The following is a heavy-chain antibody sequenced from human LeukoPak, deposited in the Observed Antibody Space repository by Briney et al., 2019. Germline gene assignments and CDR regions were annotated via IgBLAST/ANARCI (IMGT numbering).Heavy chain of an antibody. V-gene: IGHV1-18*01. CDR1: GYRFTSYG. CDR2: ISAYNGNT. Sequence: ASVKVSCKASGYRFTSYGISWVRQAPGQGLEWVGWISAYNGNTNYAHKLQRRVTMTTDTSPNTAYMELWSLKSDDTAVYYCAREGGPYSSGWYRGGPYDAFDIWGQGTMVTVSS. J-gene: IGHJ3*02. D-gene: IGHD6-19*01. CDR3: AREGGPYSSGWYRGGPYDAFDI.